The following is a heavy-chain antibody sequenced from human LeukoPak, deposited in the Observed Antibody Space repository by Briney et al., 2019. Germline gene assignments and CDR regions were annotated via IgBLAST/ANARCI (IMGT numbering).Heavy chain of an antibody. Sequence: GGSLRPSCAASGFTFSSYAMHWVRQAPGKGLEWVAVISYDGSNKYYADSVKGRFTISRDNSKNTLYLQMNSLRAEDTAVYYCARDSSGWHYWGQGTLVTVSS. CDR3: ARDSSGWHY. V-gene: IGHV3-30-3*01. CDR2: ISYDGSNK. CDR1: GFTFSSYA. D-gene: IGHD6-19*01. J-gene: IGHJ4*02.